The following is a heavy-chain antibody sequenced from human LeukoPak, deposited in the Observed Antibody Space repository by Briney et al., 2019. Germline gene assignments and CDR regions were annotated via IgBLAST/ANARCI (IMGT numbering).Heavy chain of an antibody. Sequence: PGGSLRLSCAASGFTFSSYWMHWVRQAPGKGLAWVSRINSDGSSTSYADSVKGRFTISRDNAKNTLYLQMNSLRAEDTAVYYCARSYSSSWYRDSYYYYMDVWGKGTTVTVSS. CDR1: GFTFSSYW. D-gene: IGHD6-13*01. V-gene: IGHV3-74*01. J-gene: IGHJ6*03. CDR3: ARSYSSSWYRDSYYYYMDV. CDR2: INSDGSST.